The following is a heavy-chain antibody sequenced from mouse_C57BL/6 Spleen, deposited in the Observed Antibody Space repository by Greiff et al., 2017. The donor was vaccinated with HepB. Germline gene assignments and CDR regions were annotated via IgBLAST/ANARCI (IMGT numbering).Heavy chain of an antibody. J-gene: IGHJ4*01. CDR1: GYTFTDYY. CDR3: ANYGNSGAMDY. D-gene: IGHD2-1*01. CDR2: INPYNGGT. Sequence: EVQRVESGPVLVKPGASVKMSCKASGYTFTDYYMNWVKQSHGKSLEWIGVINPYNGGTSYNQKFKGKATLTVDKSSSTAYMELNSLTSEDSAVYYCANYGNSGAMDYWGQGTSVTVSS. V-gene: IGHV1-19*01.